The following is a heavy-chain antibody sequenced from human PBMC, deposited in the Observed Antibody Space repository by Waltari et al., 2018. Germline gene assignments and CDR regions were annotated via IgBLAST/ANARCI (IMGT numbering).Heavy chain of an antibody. J-gene: IGHJ4*02. D-gene: IGHD3-10*01. CDR3: ARHGSGSYMVY. V-gene: IGHV4-59*01. Sequence: QVQLQESGPGLVKPSETLSLTCSVPGGSFITYYWSWIRQPPGKGLEWIGYIYHTGSTNYNPSLKNRITISIDTSKNQFSLNLSSVTAAETAVYYCARHGSGSYMVYWGQGTLVTVSS. CDR2: IYHTGST. CDR1: GGSFITYY.